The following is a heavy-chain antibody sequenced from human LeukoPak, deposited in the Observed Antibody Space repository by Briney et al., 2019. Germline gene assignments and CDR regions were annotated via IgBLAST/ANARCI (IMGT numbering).Heavy chain of an antibody. CDR3: ARSGSFDY. V-gene: IGHV4-39*01. Sequence: PSETLSLTCTVSGGSISSSSYYWGWIRQPPGKGLEWIGSIYNSGSTYYNPSLKSRVTISVDTSKNQFSLKLSSVTAADTAMYYCARSGSFDYWGQGTLVTVSS. CDR2: IYNSGST. J-gene: IGHJ4*02. CDR1: GGSISSSSYY. D-gene: IGHD1-26*01.